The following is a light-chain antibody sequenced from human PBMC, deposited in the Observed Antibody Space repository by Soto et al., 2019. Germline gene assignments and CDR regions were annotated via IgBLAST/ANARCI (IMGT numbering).Light chain of an antibody. V-gene: IGKV3-20*01. CDR1: QSVSSSY. J-gene: IGKJ1*01. Sequence: EIVLTQSPGALSLSPGERAILSCRASQSVSSSYLAWYQQKPDQAPRLLIYGTCSRANGIPARFSGSGSGADFTLTISRLDPEDFAAYFCHQYCRSPRTFGQGASVEI. CDR2: GTC. CDR3: HQYCRSPRT.